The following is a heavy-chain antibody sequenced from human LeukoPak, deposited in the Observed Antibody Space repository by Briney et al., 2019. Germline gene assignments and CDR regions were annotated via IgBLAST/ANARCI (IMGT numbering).Heavy chain of an antibody. V-gene: IGHV4-59*01. CDR3: ARGGSSGYSPFDY. CDR2: FSYSGTT. D-gene: IGHD3-22*01. Sequence: SETLSLTYTVSGGSISGYYWNWIRQPPGKGLEGIGYFSYSGTTNYNPALKSRVTISVDTSKNQFSLKLSSVTAADTAVYYCARGGSSGYSPFDYWGQGTLVTVSS. CDR1: GGSISGYY. J-gene: IGHJ4*02.